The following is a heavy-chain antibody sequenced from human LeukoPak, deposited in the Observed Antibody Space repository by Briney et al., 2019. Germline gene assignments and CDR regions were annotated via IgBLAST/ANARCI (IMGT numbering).Heavy chain of an antibody. D-gene: IGHD3-10*01. CDR2: IIPIFGTA. CDR3: ARDPHYYGSGSDFA. J-gene: IGHJ5*02. CDR1: GGTFSSYA. Sequence: GASVKVSCKASGGTFSSYAISWVRQAPGQGLEWMGGIIPIFGTANYAQKFQGRVTITADESTSTAYMELSSLRSEDTAVYYCARDPHYYGSGSDFAWGQGTLVTVSS. V-gene: IGHV1-69*13.